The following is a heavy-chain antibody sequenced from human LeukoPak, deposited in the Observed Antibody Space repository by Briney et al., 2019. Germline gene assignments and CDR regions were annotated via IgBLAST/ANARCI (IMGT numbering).Heavy chain of an antibody. D-gene: IGHD3-16*02. J-gene: IGHJ4*02. CDR2: IIPIFGTA. CDR3: ARVGSVWGSYRYTGPPLGY. CDR1: GGTFSSYA. Sequence: GASVKVSCKASGGTFSSYAISWVRQAPGQGLEWMGGIIPIFGTANYAQKFQGRVTITADESTSTAYMELSSLRSEDTAVYYCARVGSVWGSYRYTGPPLGYWGQGTLVTVSS. V-gene: IGHV1-69*13.